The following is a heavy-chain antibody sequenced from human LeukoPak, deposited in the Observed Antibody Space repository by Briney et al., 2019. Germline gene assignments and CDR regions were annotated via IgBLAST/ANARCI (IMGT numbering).Heavy chain of an antibody. CDR1: GGSFSGYY. Sequence: PSETLSLTCAVDGGSFSGYYWSWIRQPPGKGLEWMGEINHSGSTNYNPSLKSRVTISVDTSKNQFSLKLSSVTAADTAVYYCARGRPMVRGVIRCFDPWGQGTLVTVSS. CDR2: INHSGST. CDR3: ARGRPMVRGVIRCFDP. J-gene: IGHJ5*02. D-gene: IGHD3-10*01. V-gene: IGHV4-34*01.